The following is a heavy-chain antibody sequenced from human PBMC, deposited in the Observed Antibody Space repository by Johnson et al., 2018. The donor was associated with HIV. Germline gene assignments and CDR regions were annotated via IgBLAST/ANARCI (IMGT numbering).Heavy chain of an antibody. Sequence: VQLVESGGGVVRPGGSLRLSCAASGFIVSGNYMHWVRQTPGKGVEWVGRVKGETDGATIDYAAPVKGRFTISRDGSKNTLYLRMKSLKTEDTGIYYCTTGLYWNDAFDIWGQGTMVSVSS. CDR2: VKGETDGATI. CDR3: TTGLYWNDAFDI. CDR1: GFIVSGNY. D-gene: IGHD1-1*01. V-gene: IGHV3-15*01. J-gene: IGHJ3*02.